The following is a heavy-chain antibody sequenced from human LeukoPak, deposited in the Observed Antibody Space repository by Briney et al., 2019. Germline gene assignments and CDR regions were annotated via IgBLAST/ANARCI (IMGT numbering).Heavy chain of an antibody. J-gene: IGHJ3*02. CDR1: GFTFSNSA. D-gene: IGHD6-6*01. CDR3: ASSSSMSSADAFDI. Sequence: GGSLRLSCAASGFTFSNSAVSWVRQTPGKGLEWVSGITGGGDRTHYADPVKGRFTISRDNSKKMVYLQMNSLRAEDTAVYYCASSSSMSSADAFDIWGQGTMVTVSS. V-gene: IGHV3-23*01. CDR2: ITGGGDRT.